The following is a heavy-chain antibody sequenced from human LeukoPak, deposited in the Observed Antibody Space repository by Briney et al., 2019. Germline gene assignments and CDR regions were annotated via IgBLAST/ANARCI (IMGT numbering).Heavy chain of an antibody. CDR2: INPNSGGT. CDR1: GYTFTGYY. J-gene: IGHJ4*02. V-gene: IGHV1-2*02. Sequence: HRASVKVSCEASGYTFTGYYMHWVRQAPGQGLEWMGWINPNSGGTNYAQKFQGRVTMTRDTSISTAYMELSRLRSDDTAVYYCARALIRGVIITGGYWGQGTLVTVSS. D-gene: IGHD3-10*01. CDR3: ARALIRGVIITGGY.